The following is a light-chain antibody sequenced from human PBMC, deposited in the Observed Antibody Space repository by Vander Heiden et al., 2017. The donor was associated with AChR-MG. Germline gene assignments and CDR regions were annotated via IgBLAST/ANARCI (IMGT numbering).Light chain of an antibody. Sequence: ELTQPPSLSVSPGPTARLICPGATLSKQFAYWYQQKAGQAPVLVIFRDTERPSGIPERFSGSTSGTTVTLTISGVQAEDEADYYCQSTDATVNVLFGGGTKLTVL. J-gene: IGLJ2*01. CDR1: TLSKQF. CDR2: RDT. CDR3: QSTDATVNVL. V-gene: IGLV3-25*03.